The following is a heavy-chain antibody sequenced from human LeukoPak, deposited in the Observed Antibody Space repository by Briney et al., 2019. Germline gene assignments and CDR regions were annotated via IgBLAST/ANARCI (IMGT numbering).Heavy chain of an antibody. D-gene: IGHD3-10*01. CDR3: ARKLMVRGVIPYYYYMDV. CDR2: ISSSSSYI. V-gene: IGHV3-21*01. J-gene: IGHJ6*03. Sequence: GGSLRLSCAASGFTFSSYSMNWVRRAPGKGLEWVSSISSSSSYIYYADSVKGRFTISRDNAKNSLYLQMNSLRAEDTAVYYCARKLMVRGVIPYYYYMDVWGKGTTVTVSS. CDR1: GFTFSSYS.